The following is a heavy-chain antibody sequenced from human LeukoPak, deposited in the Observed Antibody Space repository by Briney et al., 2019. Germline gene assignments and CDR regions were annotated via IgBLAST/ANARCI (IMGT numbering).Heavy chain of an antibody. D-gene: IGHD1-26*01. V-gene: IGHV1-8*01. CDR1: GYTFTSYD. J-gene: IGHJ5*02. Sequence: ASVKVSCKASGYTFTSYDINWVRQATGQGLEWMGWVNPNSGNTGYAQKFQGRVTMTRNTSISTAYMELSSLRSEDTAVYYCARGRRGSYRHNWFDPWGQGTLVTVSS. CDR3: ARGRRGSYRHNWFDP. CDR2: VNPNSGNT.